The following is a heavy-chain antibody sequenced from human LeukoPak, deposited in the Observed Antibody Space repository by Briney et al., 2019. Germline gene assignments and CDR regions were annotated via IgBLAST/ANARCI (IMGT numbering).Heavy chain of an antibody. CDR2: ISGSGGST. D-gene: IGHD3-22*01. V-gene: IGHV3-23*01. J-gene: IGHJ4*02. CDR3: AKESYYDSSGSDN. Sequence: GGSLRLSCAASGFTFSSYAMSWVRQAPGKGLEWVSAISGSGGSTYYADSVKGRLTIARDNSKNPLYLQMNSLRAEDTAVYYCAKESYYDSSGSDNWGQGTLVTVSS. CDR1: GFTFSSYA.